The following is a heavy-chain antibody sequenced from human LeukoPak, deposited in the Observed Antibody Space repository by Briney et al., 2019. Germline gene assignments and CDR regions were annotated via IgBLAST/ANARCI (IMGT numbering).Heavy chain of an antibody. D-gene: IGHD1-26*01. CDR1: GFTFSSYG. J-gene: IGHJ4*02. Sequence: PGGSLRLSCAASGFTFSSYGMHWVRQAPGKGLEWVAFIRYDGSNKYYADSVKGRFTISRDNSKNTLYLQMNSLRAEDTAVYYCAKDLGVVGARGLGGDYWGQGTLVTVSS. CDR3: AKDLGVVGARGLGGDY. V-gene: IGHV3-30*02. CDR2: IRYDGSNK.